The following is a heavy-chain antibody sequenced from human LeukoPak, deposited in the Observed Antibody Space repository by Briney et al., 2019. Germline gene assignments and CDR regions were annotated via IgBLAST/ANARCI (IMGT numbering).Heavy chain of an antibody. V-gene: IGHV4-39*01. J-gene: IGHJ4*02. CDR2: IYYSGST. CDR3: ARGEWLVPDY. CDR1: GGSISSNNHY. D-gene: IGHD6-19*01. Sequence: PSETLSLTCTVSGGSISSNNHYWGWIRQPPGKGLEWIGSIYYSGSTFYNPSLKSRVTISVDTSKNQFSLKLISVTAADTAVYYCARGEWLVPDYWGQGTLVTVSS.